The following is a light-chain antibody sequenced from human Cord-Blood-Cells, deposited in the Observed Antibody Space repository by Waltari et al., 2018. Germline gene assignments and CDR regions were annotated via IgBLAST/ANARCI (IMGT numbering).Light chain of an antibody. CDR2: RNN. CDR1: SSNIGSNY. CDR3: AAWDDSLSWRV. Sequence: QSVLTQPPSASGTPGQRVTISCSGSSSNIGSNYVYWYQQLPGTAPKLLIYRNNPRPSGVPGPFSCSKSGTSASLAISGLRSGDGADYYCAAWDDSLSWRVVGGGTQLTVL. J-gene: IGLJ3*02. V-gene: IGLV1-47*01.